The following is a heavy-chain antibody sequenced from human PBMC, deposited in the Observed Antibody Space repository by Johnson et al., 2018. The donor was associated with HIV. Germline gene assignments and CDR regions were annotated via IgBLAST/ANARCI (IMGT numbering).Heavy chain of an antibody. Sequence: QMLLVESGGGVVQPGGSLRLSCAASGFTFSSYGMHWVRQAPGKGLEWVAFIRYDGSNKYYADSVKGRFTISRDNSKNTLYLQMNSLRAEDTAVYYCAKWTRDGYNYVHAFDIWGQGTMVTVSS. V-gene: IGHV3-30*02. CDR1: GFTFSSYG. CDR3: AKWTRDGYNYVHAFDI. D-gene: IGHD5-24*01. CDR2: IRYDGSNK. J-gene: IGHJ3*02.